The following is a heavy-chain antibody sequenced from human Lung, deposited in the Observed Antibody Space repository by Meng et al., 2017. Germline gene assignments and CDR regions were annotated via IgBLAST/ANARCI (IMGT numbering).Heavy chain of an antibody. CDR2: INHSGST. Sequence: AQLQQGGGGLLRPSDTLSLTFRVSGGSFSDYHRGWIRQPPGKGLEWIGEINHSGSTNYNPSLESRATISVDTSQNNLSLKLSSVTAADSAVYYCARGPTTMAHDFDYWGQGTLVTVSS. V-gene: IGHV4-34*01. CDR1: GGSFSDYH. D-gene: IGHD4-11*01. CDR3: ARGPTTMAHDFDY. J-gene: IGHJ4*02.